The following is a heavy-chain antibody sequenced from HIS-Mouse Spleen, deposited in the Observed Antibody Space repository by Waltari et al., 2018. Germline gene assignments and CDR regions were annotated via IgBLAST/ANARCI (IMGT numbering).Heavy chain of an antibody. CDR1: GFTFGDYA. J-gene: IGHJ6*02. Sequence: EVQLVESGGGLVQPGRSLRLSCTASGFTFGDYAMSWFRQAPGKGREWVGFIRSKAYGGTTEYAASVKGRFTISRDDSKSIAYLQMNSLKTEDTAVYYCTRDRCYDFWSGYYYYYGMDVWGQGTTVTVSS. D-gene: IGHD3-3*01. CDR3: TRDRCYDFWSGYYYYYGMDV. V-gene: IGHV3-49*03. CDR2: IRSKAYGGTT.